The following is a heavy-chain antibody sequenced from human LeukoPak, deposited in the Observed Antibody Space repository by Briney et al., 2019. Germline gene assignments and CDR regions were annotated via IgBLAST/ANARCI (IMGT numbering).Heavy chain of an antibody. D-gene: IGHD4-17*01. CDR1: GGSFSGYY. CDR2: INHSGST. V-gene: IGHV4-34*01. CDR3: ARDPSSSEDYGDYLGAFDI. Sequence: SETLSLTCAVYGGSFSGYYWSWIRQPPGKGLEWIGEINHSGSTNYNPSLKSRVTISVDTSKNQFSLKLGSVTAADTAVYYCARDPSSSEDYGDYLGAFDIWGQGTMVTVSS. J-gene: IGHJ3*02.